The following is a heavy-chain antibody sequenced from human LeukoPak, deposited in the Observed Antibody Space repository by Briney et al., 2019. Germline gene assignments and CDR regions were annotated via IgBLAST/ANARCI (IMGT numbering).Heavy chain of an antibody. J-gene: IGHJ5*02. CDR2: ISSSSSYI. D-gene: IGHD4-17*01. CDR1: GFTFSSYS. Sequence: GGSLRLSCAAPGFTFSSYSMNWVRQAPGKGLEWVSPISSSSSYIYYADSVKGRFTISRDNAKNSLYLQMNSLRAEDTAVYYCARDRSTVTTGWFDPWGQGTLVTVSS. CDR3: ARDRSTVTTGWFDP. V-gene: IGHV3-21*01.